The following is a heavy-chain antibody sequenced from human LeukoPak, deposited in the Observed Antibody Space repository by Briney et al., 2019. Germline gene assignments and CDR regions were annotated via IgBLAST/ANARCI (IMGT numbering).Heavy chain of an antibody. D-gene: IGHD4-11*01. J-gene: IGHJ5*02. Sequence: SETLSLTCTVSGGSISSGSYYWGWIRQPPGKGLEWIGSIYYSGSTYYNPSLKSRVTISVDTSKNQFSLKLSSVSAADTAVYYCARHDYSNNWFDPWGQGTLVTVSS. CDR2: IYYSGST. V-gene: IGHV4-39*01. CDR3: ARHDYSNNWFDP. CDR1: GGSISSGSYY.